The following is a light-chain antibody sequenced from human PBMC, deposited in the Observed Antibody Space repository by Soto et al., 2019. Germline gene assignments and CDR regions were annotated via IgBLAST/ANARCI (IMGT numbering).Light chain of an antibody. V-gene: IGLV2-14*01. Sequence: QAELSQPASVSGSPGHSITISCTGTSSDVGGYNYVSWYQQHPGKAPKLMIYEVSNRPSGVSNRFSGSKSGNKASLTISGLQAEDEADYYCSSYKSSRTLYVFGTGTKVTVL. CDR2: EVS. CDR1: SSDVGGYNY. CDR3: SSYKSSRTLYV. J-gene: IGLJ1*01.